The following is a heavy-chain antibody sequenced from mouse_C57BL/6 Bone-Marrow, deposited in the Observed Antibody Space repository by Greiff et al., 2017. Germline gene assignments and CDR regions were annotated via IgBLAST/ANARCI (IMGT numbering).Heavy chain of an antibody. D-gene: IGHD3-2*02. CDR2: IDPEDGET. CDR1: GFNIKDYY. J-gene: IGHJ3*01. Sequence: EVQGVESGAELVKPGASVKLSCTASGFNIKDYYMHWVKQRTEQGLEWIGRIDPEDGETKYAPKFQGKATITADTSSNTAYLQLSSLTSEDSAVYYCVLDSSGYGFAYWGQGTLVTVSA. V-gene: IGHV14-2*01. CDR3: VLDSSGYGFAY.